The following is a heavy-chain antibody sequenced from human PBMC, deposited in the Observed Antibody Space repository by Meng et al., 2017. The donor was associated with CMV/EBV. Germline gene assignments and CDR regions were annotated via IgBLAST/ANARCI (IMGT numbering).Heavy chain of an antibody. CDR2: IYYSGTT. CDR3: ANYRFNSMMDY. J-gene: IGHJ4*02. CDR1: GGSFSSSSYY. D-gene: IGHD2/OR15-2a*01. V-gene: IGHV4-39*07. Sequence: CTVSGGSFSSSSYYWGWIRQPPGKGLEWIGSIYYSGTTYYNPPLKSRVTISVDTSKNQFSLNLNSVTAADTAMYYCANYRFNSMMDYWGQGSLVTVSS.